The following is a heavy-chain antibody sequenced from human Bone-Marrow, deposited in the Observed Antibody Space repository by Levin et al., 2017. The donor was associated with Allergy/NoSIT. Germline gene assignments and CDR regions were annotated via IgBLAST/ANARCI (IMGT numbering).Heavy chain of an antibody. J-gene: IGHJ6*02. D-gene: IGHD2/OR15-2a*01. CDR2: ISSSGSTT. V-gene: IGHV3-11*01. Sequence: GGSLRLSCAASGFIFSDYYMTWIRRAPGKGLEWVSDISSSGSTTHYADSVKGRFTISRDNSKNTLYLEMNSLRADDTAAYYCARPFLMDVWGQGVTVTVSS. CDR1: GFIFSDYY. CDR3: ARPFLMDV.